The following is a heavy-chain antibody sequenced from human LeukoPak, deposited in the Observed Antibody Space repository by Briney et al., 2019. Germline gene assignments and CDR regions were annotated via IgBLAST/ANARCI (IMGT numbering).Heavy chain of an antibody. Sequence: SATLSLTCTVAGGSISSYYWSWIRQPPWKGLDWIGNIYYSGSTNYNPSLKSRVTISVDTSKNQFSLKLSSVTAADTAVYYCARFNYDYVWGSYSPIDYWGQGTLVTVSS. CDR2: IYYSGST. V-gene: IGHV4-59*07. CDR1: GGSISSYY. J-gene: IGHJ4*02. CDR3: ARFNYDYVWGSYSPIDY. D-gene: IGHD3-16*01.